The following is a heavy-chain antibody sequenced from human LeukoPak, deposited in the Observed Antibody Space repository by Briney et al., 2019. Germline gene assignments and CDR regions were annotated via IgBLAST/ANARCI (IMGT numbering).Heavy chain of an antibody. CDR3: ARAFRARYFDL. J-gene: IGHJ2*01. D-gene: IGHD2/OR15-2a*01. CDR1: GGSITTSSYY. CDR2: IYYSGST. V-gene: IGHV4-39*01. Sequence: NPSETLSLTCTVSGGSITTSSYYWGWIRQPPGKALEWIGIIYYSGSTYYNPSLKGRVTISVDTSKNQFSLKLSSVTAADTAVYYCARAFRARYFDLWGRGTLVTVSS.